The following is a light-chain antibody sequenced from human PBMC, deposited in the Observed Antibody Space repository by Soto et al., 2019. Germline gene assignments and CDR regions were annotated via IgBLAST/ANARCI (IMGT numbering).Light chain of an antibody. CDR3: QQYYSTRLA. Sequence: DIVMTQSPDSLAVSLGERATINCKSSQSVLYSSNNKNYLAWYQQKPGQPPKLLIYWASTRESGVPDRFSGSGSGTDFNLTISSLQAEDVAVYYCQQYYSTRLAFGGGTKVEIK. V-gene: IGKV4-1*01. CDR2: WAS. CDR1: QSVLYSSNNKNY. J-gene: IGKJ4*01.